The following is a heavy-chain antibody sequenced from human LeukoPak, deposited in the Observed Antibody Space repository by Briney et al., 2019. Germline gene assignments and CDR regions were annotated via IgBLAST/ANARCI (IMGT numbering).Heavy chain of an antibody. D-gene: IGHD5-12*01. CDR3: ARLSGGGYGPFDN. CDR1: GFTLISYV. J-gene: IGHJ4*02. CDR2: ISDAGGST. V-gene: IGHV3-23*01. Sequence: GGSLRLSCVASGFTLISYVMSWVRQAPGKGLKWVSAISDAGGSTNHADSVRGRFTISRDHSKNTLYLKMSSLRAEDTAVYFCARLSGGGYGPFDNWGQGTLVTVSS.